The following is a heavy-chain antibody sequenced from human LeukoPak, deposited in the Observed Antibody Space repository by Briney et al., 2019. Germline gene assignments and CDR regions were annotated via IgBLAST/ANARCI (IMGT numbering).Heavy chain of an antibody. CDR1: GGSISSSTYY. J-gene: IGHJ5*02. D-gene: IGHD3-10*01. CDR2: IYYSGST. V-gene: IGHV4-39*01. CDR3: ARLVSGWFDP. Sequence: SETLSLTCTVSGGSISSSTYYWGWIRQPPGKGLEWIGSIYYSGSTYYNPSLKSRVTVSVDTSKNQFSLKLSSVTAADTAVYYCARLVSGWFDPWGRGTLVTVSS.